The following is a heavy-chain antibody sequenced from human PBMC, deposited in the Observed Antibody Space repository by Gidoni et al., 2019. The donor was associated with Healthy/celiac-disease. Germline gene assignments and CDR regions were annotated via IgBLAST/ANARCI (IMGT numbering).Heavy chain of an antibody. CDR3: ARAKADYDILTGKGGFDY. J-gene: IGHJ4*02. CDR1: GGSISSYY. Sequence: QVQLQESGPGLVKPSETLSLTCTVSGGSISSYYWSWIRQPPGKGLEWIGYIYYSGSTNYNPSLKSRVTISVDTSKNQFSLKLSSVTAADTAVYYCARAKADYDILTGKGGFDYWGQGTLVTVSS. D-gene: IGHD3-9*01. V-gene: IGHV4-59*01. CDR2: IYYSGST.